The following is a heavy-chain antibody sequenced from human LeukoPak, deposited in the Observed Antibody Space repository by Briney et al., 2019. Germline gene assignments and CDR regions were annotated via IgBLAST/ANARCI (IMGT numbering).Heavy chain of an antibody. Sequence: AGGSLRLSCVASEFNFFSYGMQWVRQAPGKGLVWVSRIKTDGRSTNYADSVKGRFTISRDNAKNTLYLQMNSLRAEDTAVYYCARGRIGGWTDYWGQGTLVTVSS. CDR2: IKTDGRST. V-gene: IGHV3-74*01. CDR1: EFNFFSYG. D-gene: IGHD6-19*01. J-gene: IGHJ4*02. CDR3: ARGRIGGWTDY.